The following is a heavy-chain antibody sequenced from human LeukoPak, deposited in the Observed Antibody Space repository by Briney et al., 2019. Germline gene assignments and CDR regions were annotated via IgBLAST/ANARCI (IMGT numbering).Heavy chain of an antibody. CDR2: IYPDDSGT. D-gene: IGHD3-16*01. CDR1: GYSFTSYW. J-gene: IGHJ4*02. Sequence: GESLKISCKGSGYSFTSYWIGWVRQMPGIGLEWMGIIYPDDSGTRYSPSFQGQVTTSADKSISTAYLQWSSLKASDTAMYYCARLEGAATKFDYWGQGTLVTVSS. CDR3: ARLEGAATKFDY. V-gene: IGHV5-51*01.